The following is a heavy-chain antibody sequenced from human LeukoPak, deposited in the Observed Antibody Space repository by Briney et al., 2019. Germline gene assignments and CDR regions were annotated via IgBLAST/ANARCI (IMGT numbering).Heavy chain of an antibody. D-gene: IGHD3-10*01. J-gene: IGHJ5*02. CDR3: ARVRGTMVRGNWFDP. CDR2: ISAYNGNT. Sequence: VASVKVSCKSSGYTFTTYGISWVRQAPGQGLEWMGWISAYNGNTNYAQKLQGRVTMTTDTSTSTAYMELRSLRSDDTAVYYCARVRGTMVRGNWFDPWGQGTLVTVSS. CDR1: GYTFTTYG. V-gene: IGHV1-18*01.